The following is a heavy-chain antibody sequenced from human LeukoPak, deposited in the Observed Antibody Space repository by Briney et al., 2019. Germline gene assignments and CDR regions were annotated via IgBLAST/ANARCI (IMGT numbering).Heavy chain of an antibody. CDR3: GRLLITALRGPNRMDV. J-gene: IGHJ6*02. CDR2: IYYSGTT. V-gene: IGHV4-39*01. D-gene: IGHD3-10*01. CDR1: GGSISTSSYY. Sequence: KTSETLSLTCTVSGGSISTSSYYWGWIRQPPGKGLEWIGSIYYSGTTYYNPSLKSRVTMSVDTSKNQFSLKLSSVTAADTAAYYCGRLLITALRGPNRMDVWGQGTTVTVSS.